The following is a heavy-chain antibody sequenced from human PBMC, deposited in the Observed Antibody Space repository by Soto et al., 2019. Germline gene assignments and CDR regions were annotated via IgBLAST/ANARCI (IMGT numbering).Heavy chain of an antibody. CDR2: ISGSGGST. CDR1: GFTFSSYA. Sequence: EVQLLESGGGLVQPGGSLRLSCAASGFTFSSYAMSWVRQAPGKGLEWVSAISGSGGSTYYADSVKGRFTISRDNSKNTLYLKMNSLRAEDTAVYYCAKGSVCSGGSCYDAFDIWGQGTMVTVSS. CDR3: AKGSVCSGGSCYDAFDI. D-gene: IGHD2-15*01. V-gene: IGHV3-23*01. J-gene: IGHJ3*02.